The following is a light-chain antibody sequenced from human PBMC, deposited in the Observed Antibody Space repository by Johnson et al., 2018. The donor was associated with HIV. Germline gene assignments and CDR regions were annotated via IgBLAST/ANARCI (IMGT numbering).Light chain of an antibody. Sequence: QSVLTQPPSVSAAPGQKVTISCSGSSSNIGNNYVSWYQQLPGTAPKLLIYENNKRPSGIPDRFSGSKSGTSATLGITSLQTGDEADYYCGTWDSSLSAVVFGTGTKVTVL. CDR1: SSNIGNNY. J-gene: IGLJ1*01. V-gene: IGLV1-51*02. CDR3: GTWDSSLSAVV. CDR2: ENN.